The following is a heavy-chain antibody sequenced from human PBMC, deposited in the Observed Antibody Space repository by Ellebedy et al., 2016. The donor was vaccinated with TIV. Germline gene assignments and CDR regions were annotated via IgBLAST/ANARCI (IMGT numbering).Heavy chain of an antibody. V-gene: IGHV1-24*01. CDR2: FDPEDGTT. Sequence: AASVKVSCKVSGYTLTELSMHWVRQAPGKGLEWMGGFDPEDGTTIYAQKFQGRVTMTEDTSADTAYMELSRLRSDDTAVYYCAMGDPTNSGYDPINWFDPWGQGTLVTVSS. CDR3: AMGDPTNSGYDPINWFDP. CDR1: GYTLTELS. J-gene: IGHJ5*02. D-gene: IGHD5-12*01.